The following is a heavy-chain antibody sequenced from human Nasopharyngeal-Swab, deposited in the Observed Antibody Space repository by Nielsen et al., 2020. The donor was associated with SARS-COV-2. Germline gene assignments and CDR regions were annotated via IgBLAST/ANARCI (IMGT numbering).Heavy chain of an antibody. CDR3: ARGYSYGECFQH. Sequence: SETLSLTCTVSGGSISPYYWGWIRQPPGKGLEWIGSIYYSESTYYTPSLKSRVTISVDTSKNQFSLKLNSVTAADTAVYYCARGYSYGECFQHWGQGTLVTVSS. D-gene: IGHD5-18*01. CDR1: GGSISPYY. V-gene: IGHV4-39*07. J-gene: IGHJ1*01. CDR2: IYYSEST.